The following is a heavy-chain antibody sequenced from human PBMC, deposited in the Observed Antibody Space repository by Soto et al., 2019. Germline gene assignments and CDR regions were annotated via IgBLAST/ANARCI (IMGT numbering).Heavy chain of an antibody. CDR2: IYYSGST. Sequence: PSETLSLTCTVSGGSISSGGYYWSWIRQHPGKGLEWIGYIYYSGSTHYNPSLKSRVTISVDTSKNQLSLKLSSVTAADTAVYYCAREVNNYGDYFDYWGQGTPVTVSS. CDR1: GGSISSGGYY. CDR3: AREVNNYGDYFDY. D-gene: IGHD4-17*01. V-gene: IGHV4-31*03. J-gene: IGHJ4*02.